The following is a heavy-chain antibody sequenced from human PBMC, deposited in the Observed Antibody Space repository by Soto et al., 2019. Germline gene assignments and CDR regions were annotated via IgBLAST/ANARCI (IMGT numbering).Heavy chain of an antibody. CDR3: ARDSIADF. CDR1: GFTFSNYW. CDR2: ISSDGSTT. V-gene: IGHV3-74*01. Sequence: GGSLRLSCAASGFTFSNYWMHWVRQAPGKGLVWVSRISSDGSTTNYADSVKGRFTISRDNAKNTLYLQMNSLRVEDTAMFYCARDSIADFWGQGTLVTVSS. D-gene: IGHD6-13*01. J-gene: IGHJ4*02.